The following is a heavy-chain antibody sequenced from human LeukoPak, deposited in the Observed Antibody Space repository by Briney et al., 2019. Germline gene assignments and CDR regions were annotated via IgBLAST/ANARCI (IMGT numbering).Heavy chain of an antibody. CDR2: IYYSGST. Sequence: SETLSLTCTVSGGSMSSSSYYWGWIRQPPGKGLEWIGSIYYSGSTYYNPSLKSRVTISVDTSKNQFSLKLSSVTAADTAMYYCARARVGATLDYWGQGALVTVSS. CDR3: ARARVGATLDY. J-gene: IGHJ4*02. CDR1: GGSMSSSSYY. V-gene: IGHV4-39*07. D-gene: IGHD1-26*01.